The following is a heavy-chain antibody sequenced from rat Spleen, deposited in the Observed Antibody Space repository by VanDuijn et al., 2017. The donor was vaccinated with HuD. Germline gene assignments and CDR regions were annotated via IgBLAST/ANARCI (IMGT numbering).Heavy chain of an antibody. CDR3: ARLVSGYGTGFDY. Sequence: EVQLVESGGGLVQPGRSLKLSCVASGFTFNNYWMTWIRQAPGKGLDWVASITHIGGNTYYPDSVKGRFTISRDDAKSTLYQQMNSLRSEDTDTYYGARLVSGYGTGFDYWGEGVMVTVSS. CDR1: GFTFNNYW. J-gene: IGHJ2*01. D-gene: IGHD4-3*01. CDR2: ITHIGGNT. V-gene: IGHV5-31*01.